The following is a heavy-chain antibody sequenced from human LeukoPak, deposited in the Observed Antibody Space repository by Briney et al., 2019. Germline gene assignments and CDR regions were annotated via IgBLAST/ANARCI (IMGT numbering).Heavy chain of an antibody. J-gene: IGHJ5*02. CDR3: AKDRYGSGSDTP. CDR2: IRSDGNNK. CDR1: AFTFSRYG. Sequence: PGGSLRLSCAASAFTFSRYGMHWVRQAPGKGLEWVALIRSDGNNKYYADSVKGLFTISRDNSKNTLSLQMNSLRTEDTAVYYCAKDRYGSGSDTPWGQGTLVTVSS. V-gene: IGHV3-30*02. D-gene: IGHD3-10*01.